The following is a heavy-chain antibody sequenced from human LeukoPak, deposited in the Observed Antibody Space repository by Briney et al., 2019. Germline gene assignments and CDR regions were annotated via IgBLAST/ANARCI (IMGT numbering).Heavy chain of an antibody. J-gene: IGHJ4*02. D-gene: IGHD3-10*01. CDR3: ARGGWTKGTFGY. Sequence: ASETLSLTCTVSGGSISSSSYYWGWIRQPPGKGLEWIGSIYYSGSTYYNPSLKSRVTISVDTSKSQFSLKLSSVTAADTAVYYCARGGWTKGTFGYWGQGTLVTVSS. CDR2: IYYSGST. V-gene: IGHV4-39*07. CDR1: GGSISSSSYY.